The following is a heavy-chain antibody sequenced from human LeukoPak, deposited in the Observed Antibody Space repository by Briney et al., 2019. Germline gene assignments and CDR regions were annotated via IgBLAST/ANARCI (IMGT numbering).Heavy chain of an antibody. J-gene: IGHJ5*02. Sequence: GGSLRLSSAASGFTFSSYGMSSSSSTIYYADSVKGRFTISRDNAKNSLYLQLNSLRAEDTAVYYCARSLVVGATYPYHWGQGTLVTVSS. CDR2: SSSSTI. CDR1: GFTFSSYG. D-gene: IGHD1-26*01. CDR3: ARSLVVGATYPYH. V-gene: IGHV3-48*01.